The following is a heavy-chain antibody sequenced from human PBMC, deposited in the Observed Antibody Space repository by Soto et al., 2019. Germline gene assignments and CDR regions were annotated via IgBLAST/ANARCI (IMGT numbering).Heavy chain of an antibody. CDR1: GYTFTGYA. CDR3: ARAVAVPADFDY. V-gene: IGHV1-3*01. J-gene: IGHJ4*02. CDR2: INAGNGNT. D-gene: IGHD6-19*01. Sequence: ASVKVSCKASGYTFTGYAMHWVRQAPGQRLEWMGWINAGNGNTKYSQKFQGRVTITRDTSASTAYMELSSLRSEDTAVYYCARAVAVPADFDYWGQGTMVTVS.